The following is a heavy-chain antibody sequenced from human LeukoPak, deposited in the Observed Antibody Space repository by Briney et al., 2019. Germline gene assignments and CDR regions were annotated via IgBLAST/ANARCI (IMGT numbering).Heavy chain of an antibody. CDR3: AKGLYYSSR. CDR2: ISGSGGST. Sequence: PGGSLRLSCAASGFTFSSDGMSWVRQVPGKGLEWVSTISGSGGSTYYADSVKGRFTISRDNSKNTLYLQMNSLRAEDTAVFYCAKGLYYSSRWGQGTLVTVSS. V-gene: IGHV3-23*01. D-gene: IGHD3-10*01. CDR1: GFTFSSDG. J-gene: IGHJ4*02.